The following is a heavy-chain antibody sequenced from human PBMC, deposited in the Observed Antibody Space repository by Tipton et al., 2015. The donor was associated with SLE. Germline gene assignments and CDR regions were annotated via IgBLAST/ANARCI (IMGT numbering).Heavy chain of an antibody. CDR3: ARDGVVAAAVYYFDY. J-gene: IGHJ4*02. CDR1: GFTFSSYG. CDR2: IRYDGSNK. V-gene: IGHV3-30*02. D-gene: IGHD6-13*01. Sequence: SLRLSCAASGFTFSSYGMHWVRQAPGKGLEWVAFIRYDGSNKYYADSVKGRFTISRDNSKNTLYLQMNSLRAEDTAVYYCARDGVVAAAVYYFDYWGQGTLVTVSS.